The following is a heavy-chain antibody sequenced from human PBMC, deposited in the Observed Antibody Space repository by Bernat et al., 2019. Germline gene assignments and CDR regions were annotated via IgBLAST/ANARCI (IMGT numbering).Heavy chain of an antibody. Sequence: QLQLQESGPGLVKPSETLSLTCTVSGGSISSSSYYWGWIRQPPGKGLEWIGSIYYSGSTYYNPSLKSRVTISVDTSKNQFSLKLSSVTAADTAVYYCARGLGGCSSTSCYRDYYYYMDVWGKGTTVTVSS. J-gene: IGHJ6*03. CDR1: GGSISSSSYY. D-gene: IGHD2-2*01. CDR3: ARGLGGCSSTSCYRDYYYYMDV. V-gene: IGHV4-39*07. CDR2: IYYSGST.